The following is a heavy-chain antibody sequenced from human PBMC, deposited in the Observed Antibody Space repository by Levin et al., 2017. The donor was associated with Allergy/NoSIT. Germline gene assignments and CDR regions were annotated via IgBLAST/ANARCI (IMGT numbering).Heavy chain of an antibody. V-gene: IGHV4-59*01. CDR3: ARDRTKTTTGETYGYGMDV. CDR2: IYYSGST. D-gene: IGHD7-27*01. Sequence: PSETLSLTCTVSGGSISGYYWSWIRQPPGKGLEWIGYIYYSGSTKYNPSLKSRVTISVDTSKNQFSLKLNSVTAADTAVYYCARDRTKTTTGETYGYGMDVWGQGTTVTVSS. CDR1: GGSISGYY. J-gene: IGHJ6*02.